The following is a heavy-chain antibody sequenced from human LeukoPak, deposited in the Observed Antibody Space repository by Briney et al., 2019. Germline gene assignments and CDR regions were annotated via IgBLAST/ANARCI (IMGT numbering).Heavy chain of an antibody. Sequence: ASVKVPCKASGYTFTGYYMHWVRQAPGQGLEWMGWINPNSGGTNYAQKFQGRVTMTRDTSISTAYMELSRLRSDDTAVYYCARSVLWFGELGPFDYWGQGTLVTVSS. V-gene: IGHV1-2*02. CDR1: GYTFTGYY. J-gene: IGHJ4*02. D-gene: IGHD3-10*01. CDR2: INPNSGGT. CDR3: ARSVLWFGELGPFDY.